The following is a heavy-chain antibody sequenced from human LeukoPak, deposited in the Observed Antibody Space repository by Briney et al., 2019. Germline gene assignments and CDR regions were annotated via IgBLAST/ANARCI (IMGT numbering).Heavy chain of an antibody. CDR3: ARSPVGTSCPAFDY. V-gene: IGHV4-34*01. CDR1: GGSFSGYY. CDR2: INHSGST. Sequence: SETLSLTCAVYGGSFSGYYWSWIRQPPGKGLEWIGEINHSGSTNYNPSLKSRVTISVDTSKNQFSLKLSSVTAADTAVYYCARSPVGTSCPAFDYWGQGTLVTVSS. D-gene: IGHD2-2*01. J-gene: IGHJ4*02.